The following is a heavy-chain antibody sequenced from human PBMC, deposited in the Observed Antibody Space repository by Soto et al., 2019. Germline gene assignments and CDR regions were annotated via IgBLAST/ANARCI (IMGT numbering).Heavy chain of an antibody. CDR3: ARDIHCSSTSCYGLYSSSWDNFDY. J-gene: IGHJ4*02. CDR1: GYTFTSYG. V-gene: IGHV1-18*01. D-gene: IGHD2-2*01. CDR2: ISAYNGNT. Sequence: ASVKVTCKASGYTFTSYGISWVRQAPGQGLEWMGWISAYNGNTNYAQKLQGRVTMTTDTSTGTAYMELRSLRSDDTAVYYCARDIHCSSTSCYGLYSSSWDNFDYWGQGTLVTVSS.